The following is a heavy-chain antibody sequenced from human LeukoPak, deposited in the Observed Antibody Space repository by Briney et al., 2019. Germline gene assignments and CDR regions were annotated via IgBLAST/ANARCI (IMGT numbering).Heavy chain of an antibody. V-gene: IGHV4-59*01. Sequence: SETLSLTCTVSGGSISSYYWSWIRQPPGKGLEWIGYISYTGTTNYNPSLKSRVTISVDTSKNQFSLKLSSVTAADTAVYYCARGFYGEFYYFDYWGQGTLVTVSS. J-gene: IGHJ4*02. CDR3: ARGFYGEFYYFDY. CDR1: GGSISSYY. D-gene: IGHD4-17*01. CDR2: ISYTGTT.